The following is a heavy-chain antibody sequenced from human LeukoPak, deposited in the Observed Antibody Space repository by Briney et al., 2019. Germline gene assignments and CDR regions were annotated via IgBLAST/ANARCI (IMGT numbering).Heavy chain of an antibody. J-gene: IGHJ6*03. Sequence: GGSLRLSCAASGLTFSSYSMNWVRQAPGKGLEWVPSISSSSSYIYYADSVKGRFTISRDNSKNTLYLQMNSLRAEDTAVYYCAKDPDSSGYYYYYMDVWGKGTTVTISS. CDR2: ISSSSSYI. D-gene: IGHD3-22*01. CDR3: AKDPDSSGYYYYYMDV. V-gene: IGHV3-21*01. CDR1: GLTFSSYS.